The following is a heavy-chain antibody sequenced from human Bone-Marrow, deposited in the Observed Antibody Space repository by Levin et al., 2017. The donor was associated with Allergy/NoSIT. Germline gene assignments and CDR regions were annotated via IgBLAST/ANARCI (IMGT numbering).Heavy chain of an antibody. CDR3: ARDVWALAGT. V-gene: IGHV4-4*02. CDR1: GDSITSAIW. D-gene: IGHD6-19*01. J-gene: IGHJ5*02. Sequence: SETLSLTCAVSGDSITSAIWWTWIRQTPGKGLEWIGQVFHTGSTNYNPSLQSRVTMSADKSNNQFSLRLHSVTAADTGGYYWARDVWALAGTWGQGTLVTVSS. CDR2: VFHTGST.